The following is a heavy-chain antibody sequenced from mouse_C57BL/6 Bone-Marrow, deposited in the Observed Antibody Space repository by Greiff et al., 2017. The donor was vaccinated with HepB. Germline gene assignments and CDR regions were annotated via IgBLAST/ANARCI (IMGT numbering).Heavy chain of an antibody. CDR2: INPRNGGT. Sequence: QVQLQQPGTELVKPGASVKLSCKASGYTFTSYWMHWVKQRPGQGLEWIGNINPRNGGTNYNEKFKSKATLTVDKSSSTAYMQLSSLTSEDSAVYDCARGGITTVVAHWYCDVWGTGTTVTVSS. CDR3: ARGGITTVVAHWYCDV. D-gene: IGHD1-1*01. V-gene: IGHV1-53*01. CDR1: GYTFTSYW. J-gene: IGHJ1*03.